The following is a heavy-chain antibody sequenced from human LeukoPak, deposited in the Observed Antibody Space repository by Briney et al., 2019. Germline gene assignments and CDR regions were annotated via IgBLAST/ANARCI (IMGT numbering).Heavy chain of an antibody. CDR3: ARVPAWSYYDY. CDR1: GFTFSSYA. CDR2: ISINGADT. D-gene: IGHD1-26*01. J-gene: IGHJ4*02. V-gene: IGHV3-64*01. Sequence: GGSLRLSCAASGFTFSSYALHWVRQAPGKGLEYVSAISINGADTYYANSVKGRFTISRDNSKNTLYLQMGSLRAEDMAVYYCARVPAWSYYDYWGQGTLVTASS.